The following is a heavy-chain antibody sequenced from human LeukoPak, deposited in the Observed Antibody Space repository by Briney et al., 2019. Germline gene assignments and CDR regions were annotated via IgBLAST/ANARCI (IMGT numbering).Heavy chain of an antibody. V-gene: IGHV1-2*02. CDR1: GYTFTGYY. D-gene: IGHD5-18*01. J-gene: IGHJ4*02. CDR3: ARDSEYSYGYQPHFDY. CDR2: INPNSGGT. Sequence: GASVKVSCKASGYTFTGYYMHWVRQAPGQGLEWMGWINPNSGGTNYAQKFQGRVTMTRDTSISTAYMELSRLRSDDTAVYYCARDSEYSYGYQPHFDYWGQGTLVTVSS.